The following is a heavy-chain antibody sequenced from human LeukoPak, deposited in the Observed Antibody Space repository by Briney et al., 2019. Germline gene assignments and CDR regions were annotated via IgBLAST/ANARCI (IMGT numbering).Heavy chain of an antibody. CDR1: GFTVSSNY. CDR3: ATSMTTVTYYYYYGMDV. CDR2: IYSGGST. V-gene: IGHV3-53*04. D-gene: IGHD4-11*01. Sequence: GGSLRLSCAASGFTVSSNYMSWVRQAPGKGLEWVSVIYSGGSTYYADSVKGRFTISRYNSKNTLYLQMNSLRAEDTAVYYCATSMTTVTYYYYYGMDVWGQGTTVTVSS. J-gene: IGHJ6*02.